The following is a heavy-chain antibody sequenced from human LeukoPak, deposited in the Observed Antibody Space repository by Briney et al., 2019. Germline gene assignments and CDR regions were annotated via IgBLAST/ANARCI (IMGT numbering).Heavy chain of an antibody. Sequence: ASVKVSCKASGYTFTGSYMHWVRQAPGQGLEWMGWINPNSGDTKYAQKFQGRVTMTRDTSITTAYMELNTLRSDDTALYYCARDLSAYYVNSGSSYSPFDYWGQGTLVTVSS. CDR2: INPNSGDT. D-gene: IGHD3-22*01. V-gene: IGHV1-2*02. J-gene: IGHJ4*02. CDR1: GYTFTGSY. CDR3: ARDLSAYYVNSGSSYSPFDY.